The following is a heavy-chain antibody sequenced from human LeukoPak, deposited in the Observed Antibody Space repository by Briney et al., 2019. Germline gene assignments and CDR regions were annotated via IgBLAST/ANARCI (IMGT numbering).Heavy chain of an antibody. V-gene: IGHV1-2*02. CDR1: GYTFTVYY. J-gene: IGHJ5*02. CDR2: INPNSDDT. D-gene: IGHD4-23*01. Sequence: ASVNVSCKASGYTFTVYYIHWVRQAPGQGLEWMGWINPNSDDTNYAQKFQGRVTMTRDTSISTAYMELSRLRSDDTAVYYCARDLTTVVYNWFDPWGQGTLVTVSS. CDR3: ARDLTTVVYNWFDP.